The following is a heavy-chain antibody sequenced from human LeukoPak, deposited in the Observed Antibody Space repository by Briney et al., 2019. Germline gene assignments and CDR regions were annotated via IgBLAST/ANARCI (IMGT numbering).Heavy chain of an antibody. Sequence: GGSLRLSCAASGFTLSNFWMTWVRQAPGRGLEWVANIRGDGREQNYVASVKGRFTISRDNAQNSLYLQMSSLGAEDTAFYYCVKDSNYDFWSGYYKGFDNWGQGALVTVSS. D-gene: IGHD3-3*01. J-gene: IGHJ4*02. V-gene: IGHV3-7*03. CDR3: VKDSNYDFWSGYYKGFDN. CDR1: GFTLSNFW. CDR2: IRGDGREQ.